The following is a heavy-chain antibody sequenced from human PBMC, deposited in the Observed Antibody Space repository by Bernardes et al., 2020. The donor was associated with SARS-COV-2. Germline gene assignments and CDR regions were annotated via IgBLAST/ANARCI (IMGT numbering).Heavy chain of an antibody. Sequence: GGSLRLSCAASGLTVSSNYMSWVRQAPGKGLEWVSIIYSGGNTYYADSVKGRFTTSRDNSRNTLYLQMNSLRAEDTAVYWCARRGVAGTAFDYWGQGTLVTVSP. D-gene: IGHD6-19*01. V-gene: IGHV3-66*01. CDR1: GLTVSSNY. CDR3: ARRGVAGTAFDY. CDR2: IYSGGNT. J-gene: IGHJ4*02.